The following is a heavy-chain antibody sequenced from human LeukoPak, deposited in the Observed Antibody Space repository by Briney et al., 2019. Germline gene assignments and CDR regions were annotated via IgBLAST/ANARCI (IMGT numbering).Heavy chain of an antibody. CDR2: IKSKPDGGTA. CDR3: VTPTYYYYGMDV. V-gene: IGHV3-15*01. Sequence: GGSLRLSCAASGFTFTNAWMNWVRQAPGKGLEWVCRIKSKPDGGTADYAAPVKGRFTISRDDSKNTLYLQMNSLKTEDTAVYYCVTPTYYYYGMDVWGQGTTVTVSS. D-gene: IGHD3-16*02. J-gene: IGHJ6*02. CDR1: GFTFTNAW.